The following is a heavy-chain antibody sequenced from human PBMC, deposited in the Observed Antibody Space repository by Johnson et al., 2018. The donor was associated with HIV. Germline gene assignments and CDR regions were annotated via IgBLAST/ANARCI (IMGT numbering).Heavy chain of an antibody. J-gene: IGHJ3*02. CDR2: IWHDGRDV. CDR1: GFTFSNYA. V-gene: IGHV3-33*03. Sequence: VQLVESGGGVVQPGRSLRLSCTASGFTFSNYAIHWVRQAPGKGLEWVAFIWHDGRDVYYADSVKGLFTVSRDNSKNAVYLQMNSLGAGDTAVCYCAKDQHGPLVPTVMRDDAFDIWGQGTMVTVSS. D-gene: IGHD5-12*01. CDR3: AKDQHGPLVPTVMRDDAFDI.